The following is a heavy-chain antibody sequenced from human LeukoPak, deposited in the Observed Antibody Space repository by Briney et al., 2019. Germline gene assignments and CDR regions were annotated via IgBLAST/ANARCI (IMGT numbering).Heavy chain of an antibody. CDR2: IYSGGST. J-gene: IGHJ4*02. CDR3: ARELH. CDR1: GSTVSSNY. Sequence: GGSLRLTCGACGSTVSSNYMNWVRQAPGKGLEWVSVIYSGGSTYYADSVKGRFTISRDNSKNTLYLQMSSLGPEDTAVYYCARELHLGQGTLVTVSS. V-gene: IGHV3-53*05.